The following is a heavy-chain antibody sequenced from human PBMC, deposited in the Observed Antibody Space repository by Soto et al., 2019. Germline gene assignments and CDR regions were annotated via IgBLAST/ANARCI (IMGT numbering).Heavy chain of an antibody. J-gene: IGHJ5*02. CDR1: GFTFRSFT. V-gene: IGHV3-21*01. Sequence: LRLSCAASGFTFRSFTMNWVRQAPGKRLEWVSTISSNSAYIYYTDALRGRFTISRDNAKNSLHLQMNSLRAEDTAVYYCTRDASRDSSARGWFEPWGPGTLVTVSS. CDR2: ISSNSAYI. D-gene: IGHD6-13*01. CDR3: TRDASRDSSARGWFEP.